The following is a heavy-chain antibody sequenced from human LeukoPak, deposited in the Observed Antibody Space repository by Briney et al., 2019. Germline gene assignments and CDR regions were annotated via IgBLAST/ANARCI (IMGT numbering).Heavy chain of an antibody. D-gene: IGHD5-18*01. CDR1: GFTFSSYA. J-gene: IGHJ4*02. V-gene: IGHV3-64*01. CDR3: ARVDSNGYYFFDY. Sequence: GGSLKLSCAASGFTFSSYAMHWGRQAQGKGLEYVSTISSNGGSTYYANSVKDRFTISRDNSKNTLYLQMGSLRAEDMAVYYCARVDSNGYYFFDYWGQGTLVTVSS. CDR2: ISSNGGST.